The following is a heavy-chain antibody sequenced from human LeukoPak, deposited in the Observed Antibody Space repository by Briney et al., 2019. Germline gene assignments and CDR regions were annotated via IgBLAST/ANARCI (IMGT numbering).Heavy chain of an antibody. CDR1: GFTFSNAW. Sequence: PGGSLRLSCAASGFTFSNAWMSWVRQAPGKGLEWVGRIKSKTDGGTTDYAAPVKGRFTISRDDSKNTLSLQMNSLKTEDTAVYYCATDRWEPVFGVVHIPLRYRGQGTLVTVSS. D-gene: IGHD3-3*01. CDR2: IKSKTDGGTT. V-gene: IGHV3-15*01. J-gene: IGHJ4*02. CDR3: ATDRWEPVFGVVHIPLRY.